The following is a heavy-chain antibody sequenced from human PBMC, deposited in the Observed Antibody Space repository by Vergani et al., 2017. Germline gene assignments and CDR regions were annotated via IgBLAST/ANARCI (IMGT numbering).Heavy chain of an antibody. J-gene: IGHJ6*02. CDR2: ISSSSSYI. Sequence: EVQLVESGGGLVKRGGSLRLSCAASGFTFSSYSMNWVRQAPGKGLERVASISSSSSYIHYSDSLKGRFTIYRDNAKSSLYLQMNSLRAEDTGVYYCARDQYYLGSGSYPYCYYYGLDVWGQGTAVTVSS. V-gene: IGHV3-21*01. D-gene: IGHD3-10*01. CDR3: ARDQYYLGSGSYPYCYYYGLDV. CDR1: GFTFSSYS.